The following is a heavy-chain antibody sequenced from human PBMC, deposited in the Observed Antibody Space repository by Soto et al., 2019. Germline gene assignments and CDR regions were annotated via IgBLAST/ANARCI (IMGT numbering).Heavy chain of an antibody. Sequence: LRLSCAASGFTFSDHYMDWVRQVPGKGLEWVSGISYYSGSIGYADSVKGRFTISRDNAKNSLYLQMNSLRAEDTALYYCAKSMGGTANGMDVWGQGTTVTVSS. D-gene: IGHD2-15*01. J-gene: IGHJ6*02. V-gene: IGHV3-9*01. CDR3: AKSMGGTANGMDV. CDR2: ISYYSGSI. CDR1: GFTFSDHY.